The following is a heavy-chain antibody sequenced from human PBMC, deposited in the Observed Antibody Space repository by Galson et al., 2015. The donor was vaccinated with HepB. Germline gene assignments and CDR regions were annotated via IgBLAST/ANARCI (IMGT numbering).Heavy chain of an antibody. Sequence: SVKVSCKASGYTFTSYDINWVRQATGQGLEWMGWMNPNSGNTGYAQKFQGRVTMTRNTSISAAYMELSSLRSEDTAVYYCARGITIFGVAMGWFDPWGQGTLVTVSS. D-gene: IGHD3-3*01. CDR2: MNPNSGNT. V-gene: IGHV1-8*01. CDR3: ARGITIFGVAMGWFDP. CDR1: GYTFTSYD. J-gene: IGHJ5*02.